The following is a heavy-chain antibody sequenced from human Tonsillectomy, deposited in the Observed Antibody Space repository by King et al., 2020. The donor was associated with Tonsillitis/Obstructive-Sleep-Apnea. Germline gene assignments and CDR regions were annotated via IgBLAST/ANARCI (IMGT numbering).Heavy chain of an antibody. V-gene: IGHV5-51*01. CDR2: IYPDDSDT. D-gene: IGHD3-10*01. CDR1: GYSFTSYW. Sequence: VQLVESGAEVKKPGESLKISCKDSGYSFTSYWIAWVRQMPGKGLEWMGSIYPDDSDTRYSPSFQGQVTISADKSINTAYLQWSSLKASDTAMYYCASGEGSSVNNWFDPWGQGTLVTVSS. CDR3: ASGEGSSVNNWFDP. J-gene: IGHJ5*02.